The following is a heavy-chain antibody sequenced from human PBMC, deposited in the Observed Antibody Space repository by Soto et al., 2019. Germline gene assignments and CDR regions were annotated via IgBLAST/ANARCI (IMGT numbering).Heavy chain of an antibody. J-gene: IGHJ6*02. CDR3: ARARLSNGDPNIYLLYGLDV. CDR1: GDMFRNSA. V-gene: IGHV1-69*13. D-gene: IGHD6-6*01. Sequence: SVKVSCKASGDMFRNSAFTWVRQAPGQGLDWMGVIIPLFRKTNVAQKFQGRVTFTADESTSTLYMEVSSLTSEDTAVYYCARARLSNGDPNIYLLYGLDVWGQGTTVTVS. CDR2: IIPLFRKT.